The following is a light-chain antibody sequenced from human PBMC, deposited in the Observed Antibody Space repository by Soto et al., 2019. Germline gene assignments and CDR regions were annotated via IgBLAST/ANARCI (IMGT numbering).Light chain of an antibody. V-gene: IGKV3-15*01. CDR1: QSVSSN. CDR2: GAS. CDR3: QQYNNWPRVT. Sequence: EIVMTQSPATLSVSPRERAALTCRASQSVSSNLAWYQQKPGQAPRLLIYGASTRATGIPARFSGSGSGTEFTLTISSLQSEDFAVYYCQQYNNWPRVTFGGGTKLEIK. J-gene: IGKJ4*01.